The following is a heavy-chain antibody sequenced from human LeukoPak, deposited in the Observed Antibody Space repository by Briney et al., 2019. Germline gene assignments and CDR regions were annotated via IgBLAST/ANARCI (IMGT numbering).Heavy chain of an antibody. V-gene: IGHV4-34*01. J-gene: IGHJ4*02. CDR2: INHSGST. CDR1: GGSFSGYY. CDR3: ARGYSGYDLLNRPPVL. D-gene: IGHD5-12*01. Sequence: PSETLSLTCAVYGGSFSGYYWSWIRQPPGKGLEWLGEINHSGSTNYNPSLKSRVTISVDTSKNQFSLKLSSVTAADTAVYYCARGYSGYDLLNRPPVLWGQGTLVTVSS.